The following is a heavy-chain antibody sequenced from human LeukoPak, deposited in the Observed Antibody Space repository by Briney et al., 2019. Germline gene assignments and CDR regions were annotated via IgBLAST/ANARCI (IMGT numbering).Heavy chain of an antibody. CDR3: ARGIPRIDAFDI. J-gene: IGHJ3*02. D-gene: IGHD2-15*01. Sequence: SETLSLTCTVSGYSISSGYYWGWIRQPPGKGLEWIGSIYHSGSTYYNPSLKSRVTISVDTSKNQFSLKLSSVTAADTAVYYCARGIPRIDAFDIWGQGTMVTVSS. CDR1: GYSISSGYY. V-gene: IGHV4-38-2*02. CDR2: IYHSGST.